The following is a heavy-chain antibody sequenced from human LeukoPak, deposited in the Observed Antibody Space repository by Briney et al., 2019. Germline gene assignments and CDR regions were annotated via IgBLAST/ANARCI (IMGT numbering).Heavy chain of an antibody. V-gene: IGHV3-23*01. D-gene: IGHD3-22*01. CDR1: GFTFSSAW. CDR3: AKGSIVVVITSPFGY. CDR2: ISGSGGST. J-gene: IGHJ4*02. Sequence: GGSLRLSCAASGFTFSSAWMNWVRQAPGKGLEWVSAISGSGGSTYYADSVKGRFTISRDNSKNTLYLQMNSLRAEDTAVYYCAKGSIVVVITSPFGYWGQGTLVTVSS.